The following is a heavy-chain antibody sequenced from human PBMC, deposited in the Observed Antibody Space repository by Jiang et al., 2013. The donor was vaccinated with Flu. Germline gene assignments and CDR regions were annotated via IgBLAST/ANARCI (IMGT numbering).Heavy chain of an antibody. J-gene: IGHJ3*02. Sequence: SGAEVKKPGSSVKVSCKASGGTFSSYAISWVRQAPGQGLEWMGGIIPIFGTANYAQKFQGRVTITADGSTSTAYMELSSLRSEDTAVYYCARDLFVVVAATDRSDAFDIWGQGTMVTVSS. CDR3: ARDLFVVVAATDRSDAFDI. CDR1: GGTFSSYA. V-gene: IGHV1-69*01. D-gene: IGHD2-15*01. CDR2: IIPIFGTA.